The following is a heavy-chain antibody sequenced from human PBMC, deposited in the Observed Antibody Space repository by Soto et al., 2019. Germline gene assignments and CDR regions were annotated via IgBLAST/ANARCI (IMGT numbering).Heavy chain of an antibody. Sequence: QVQLVQSGAEVKKPGASVKVSCKASGYTFTSYDINWVRQATGQGLEWMGWMNPNSGNTGYAQKFQGRVTMTRNTSISTAYMELSSLRSEDTAVYYCARGSPYDSSGYLDAFDIWGQGTMVTVSS. J-gene: IGHJ3*02. CDR3: ARGSPYDSSGYLDAFDI. CDR2: MNPNSGNT. D-gene: IGHD3-22*01. CDR1: GYTFTSYD. V-gene: IGHV1-8*01.